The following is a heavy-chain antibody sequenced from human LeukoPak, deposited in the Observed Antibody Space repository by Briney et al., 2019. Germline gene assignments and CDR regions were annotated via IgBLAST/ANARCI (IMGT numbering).Heavy chain of an antibody. J-gene: IGHJ4*02. CDR2: INPNSGDT. CDR1: GYTFNGYY. V-gene: IGHV1-2*02. CDR3: ARGIFPPFCGGDCYSGYFDY. Sequence: ASVKVSCKASGYTFNGYYMHWVRQAPGQGLEWMGWINPNSGDTKNAQKFQGRVAMIRDTSISTAYIELSRLRSDDTAVYYCARGIFPPFCGGDCYSGYFDYWGQGTLVTVSS. D-gene: IGHD2-21*02.